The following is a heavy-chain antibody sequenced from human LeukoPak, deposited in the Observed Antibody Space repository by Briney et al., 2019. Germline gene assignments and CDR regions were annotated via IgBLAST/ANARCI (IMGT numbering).Heavy chain of an antibody. CDR1: GGSISSYS. V-gene: IGHV4-59*08. D-gene: IGHD2-15*01. J-gene: IGHJ5*02. CDR3: AGSVVVAGYNWFDP. Sequence: SETLSLTCIVSGGSISSYSWNWIRQSPGKGLEWVGYISHSGTTSYNSYLRSRVTISVDTSKNQLSLKLTSVTAADTAVYYCAGSVVVAGYNWFDPWGQGTLVTVSS. CDR2: ISHSGTT.